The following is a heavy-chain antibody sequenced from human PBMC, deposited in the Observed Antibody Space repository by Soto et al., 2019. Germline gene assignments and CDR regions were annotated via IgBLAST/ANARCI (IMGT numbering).Heavy chain of an antibody. CDR2: NYYSGIT. J-gene: IGHJ6*02. V-gene: IGHV4-31*03. CDR1: GGSISSVGYY. Sequence: PSETLSLTCTVSGGSISSVGYYWTWIRQHPGKGLEWIGYNYYSGITYYNPSLKSRVTISLDTSKNQFSLKLSSVTAADTAVYYCARGSSIAGLYYGMDVWGQGTTVTVSS. CDR3: ARGSSIAGLYYGMDV. D-gene: IGHD6-6*01.